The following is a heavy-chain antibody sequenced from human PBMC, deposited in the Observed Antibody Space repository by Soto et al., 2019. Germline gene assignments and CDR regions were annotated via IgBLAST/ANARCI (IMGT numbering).Heavy chain of an antibody. CDR2: ISGSGGST. Sequence: GGSLRLSCAASGFTFSSYAMSWVRQAPGKGLEWVSAISGSGGSTYYADSVKGRFTISRDNSKNTLYLQMNSLRAEDTAVYYCAKDNYRRGIAVAGSRGFDYWGQGTLVTVSS. D-gene: IGHD6-19*01. V-gene: IGHV3-23*01. CDR3: AKDNYRRGIAVAGSRGFDY. J-gene: IGHJ4*02. CDR1: GFTFSSYA.